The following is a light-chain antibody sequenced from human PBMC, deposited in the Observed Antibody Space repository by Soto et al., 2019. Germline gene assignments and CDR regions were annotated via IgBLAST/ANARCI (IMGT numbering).Light chain of an antibody. CDR2: GAS. Sequence: EIVLSQSPGSLSLSPGDRSTLSCGASQSVGGNVAWYQQIPGQPPKLLIFGASSRATGIAEKFSGSGSGTDVTLTISRLEPADFAMYYCQQYGYSPSTFGQGTRLEIK. CDR3: QQYGYSPST. J-gene: IGKJ5*01. CDR1: QSVGGN. V-gene: IGKV3-20*01.